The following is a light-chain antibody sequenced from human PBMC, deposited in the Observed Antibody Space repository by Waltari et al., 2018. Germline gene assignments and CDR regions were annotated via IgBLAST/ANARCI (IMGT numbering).Light chain of an antibody. J-gene: IGKJ1*01. CDR3: QQYNNWPWT. CDR1: QSVGHN. V-gene: IGKV3-15*01. CDR2: GAS. Sequence: EILMAQPPATLSVSPGERATLSCRASQSVGHNLAWYQPKPGQALRLLIYGASTRATGVPDRFSGSGSGTEFTLTISSLQSEDFAVYYCQQYNNWPWTFGQGTKVEIK.